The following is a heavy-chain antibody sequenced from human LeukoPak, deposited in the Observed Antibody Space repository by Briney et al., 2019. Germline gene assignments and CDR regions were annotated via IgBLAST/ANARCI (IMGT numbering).Heavy chain of an antibody. D-gene: IGHD3-22*01. V-gene: IGHV1-69*13. CDR2: IIPIFGTA. CDR1: GGTFNIYA. Sequence: SVNVSCMASGGTFNIYAISWVRHAPGQGLESIGGIIPIFGTANYAQKFQGRVTIIADESTSTAYMELSSLRSEDTAVYYCARDMSYYDSSGYYGDWGQGTLVTVSS. J-gene: IGHJ4*02. CDR3: ARDMSYYDSSGYYGD.